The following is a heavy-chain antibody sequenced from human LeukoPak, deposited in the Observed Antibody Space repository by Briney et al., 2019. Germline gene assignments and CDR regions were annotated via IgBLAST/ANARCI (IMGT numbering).Heavy chain of an antibody. Sequence: SETLSLTCTVSGGSISSYYWSWIRQPPGKGLEWIGYIYYSGSTNYNPSLKSRVTISVDTSKNQFSLKLSSVTAADTAVYYCARESMVRGVITTGVDYWGQGTLVTVSS. CDR3: ARESMVRGVITTGVDY. D-gene: IGHD3-10*01. V-gene: IGHV4-59*12. J-gene: IGHJ4*02. CDR2: IYYSGST. CDR1: GGSISSYY.